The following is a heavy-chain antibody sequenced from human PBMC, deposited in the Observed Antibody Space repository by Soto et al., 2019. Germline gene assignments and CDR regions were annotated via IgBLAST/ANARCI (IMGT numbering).Heavy chain of an antibody. Sequence: SLRLSCAASGFTFSSYGMNWVRQAPGKGLEWVSGIPGSGSDTYYADSVKGRFTISRDNAENTLYLQMNGLRAEDMAVYYCASTWGYSSSWYGYWGQGTLVTVSS. J-gene: IGHJ4*02. CDR2: IPGSGSDT. CDR1: GFTFSSYG. V-gene: IGHV3-23*01. CDR3: ASTWGYSSSWYGY. D-gene: IGHD6-13*01.